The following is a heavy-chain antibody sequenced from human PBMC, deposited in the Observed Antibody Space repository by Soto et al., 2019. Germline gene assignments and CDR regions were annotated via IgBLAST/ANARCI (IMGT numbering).Heavy chain of an antibody. D-gene: IGHD3-10*01. CDR2: IYYSGSA. Sequence: SETLSLTCTVSGDSVTGVSDYWSWIRQPPGKGLEWIGYIYYSGSADYNPSLGSRVTISIDTSKNQFSLKLTSVTAADTAVYYCARGVGFGYYYYHMDLWGQGTTVTVSS. J-gene: IGHJ6*02. CDR3: ARGVGFGYYYYHMDL. V-gene: IGHV4-61*01. CDR1: GDSVTGVSDY.